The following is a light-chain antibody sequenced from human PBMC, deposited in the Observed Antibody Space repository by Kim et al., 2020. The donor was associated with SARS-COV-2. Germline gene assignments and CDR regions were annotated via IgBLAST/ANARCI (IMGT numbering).Light chain of an antibody. CDR2: QDT. CDR1: KLGDKY. J-gene: IGLJ2*01. Sequence: SYELTQPPSVPVSPGQTASITCAGDKLGDKYACWYQQKPGQSPVLVIYQDTKRPSGIPARFSGSNSGNTATLTIRGSQAMDEADYYCQTWNSRTVVFGGGTQLTVL. V-gene: IGLV3-1*01. CDR3: QTWNSRTVV.